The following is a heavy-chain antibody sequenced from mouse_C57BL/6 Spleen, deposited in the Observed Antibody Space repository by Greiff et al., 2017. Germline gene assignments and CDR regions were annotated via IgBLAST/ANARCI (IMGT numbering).Heavy chain of an antibody. V-gene: IGHV5-9-1*02. Sequence: DVKLVESGEGLVKPGGSRKFSGAPSGFTFRGYPISWFRQTPEKRLEWVAYISRGVDYINDADTVKGRFTISRDNARNTLYLQMSSLKSEDTAMYYCTRDGSSGPYFDYWGQGTTLTVSS. D-gene: IGHD3-2*02. CDR3: TRDGSSGPYFDY. CDR2: ISRGVDYI. CDR1: GFTFRGYP. J-gene: IGHJ2*01.